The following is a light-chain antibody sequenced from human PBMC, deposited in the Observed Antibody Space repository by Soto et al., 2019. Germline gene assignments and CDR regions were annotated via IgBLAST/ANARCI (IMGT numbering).Light chain of an antibody. Sequence: QSALTQPRSVSGSPGQSVTISCTGTSSNVDAYNYVSWYQRHPGKAPKLIIFDVNKRPSGVPDRFSGSKSGNTASLTVSGLQAEDEADYYCSSYAGSSNVFGTGTKVTVL. CDR1: SSNVDAYNY. J-gene: IGLJ1*01. CDR2: DVN. V-gene: IGLV2-11*01. CDR3: SSYAGSSNV.